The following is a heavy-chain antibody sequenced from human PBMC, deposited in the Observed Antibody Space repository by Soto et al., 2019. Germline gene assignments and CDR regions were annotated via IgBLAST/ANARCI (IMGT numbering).Heavy chain of an antibody. CDR1: GSAFNDYG. J-gene: IGHJ4*02. V-gene: IGHV3-21*01. Sequence: GGSLTPSCTLPGSAFNDYGINCVRQPQRNWLEWVSSISKSDYTYYSDSVKCRFTISRDNAKNPVSLQMKARRVEATAVYYFAREDSIIIPAGSDTWGQETLVTV. D-gene: IGHD2-2*01. CDR3: AREDSIIIPAGSDT. CDR2: ISKSDYT.